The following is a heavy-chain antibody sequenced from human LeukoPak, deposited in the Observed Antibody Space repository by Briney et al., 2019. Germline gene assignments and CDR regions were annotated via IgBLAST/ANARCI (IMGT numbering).Heavy chain of an antibody. Sequence: PSEPLSLTCTVSGGSISSSSYYWGWIRQPPGKGLEWIGSIYYSGSTYYNPSLKSRVTISVDTSKNQFSLKLSSVTAADTAVYYCARHVVVAATGDWFDPWGQGTLVTVSS. CDR2: IYYSGST. V-gene: IGHV4-39*01. CDR3: ARHVVVAATGDWFDP. D-gene: IGHD2-15*01. CDR1: GGSISSSSYY. J-gene: IGHJ5*02.